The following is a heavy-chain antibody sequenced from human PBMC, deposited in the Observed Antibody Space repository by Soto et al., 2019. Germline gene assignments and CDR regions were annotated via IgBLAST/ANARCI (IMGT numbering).Heavy chain of an antibody. D-gene: IGHD2-2*01. CDR3: ARSFDIVVLPACGSVDS. Sequence: QVQLVQSGAEVKKPGASVKVSCKASGYTFTSYYIHWVRQAPGQGLEWMGIINPSGGYTSYAQKFRGRVTMTMDMSTSTVYMELSSLRSEDTAVYYCARSFDIVVLPACGSVDSWGQGTLVNVSS. CDR1: GYTFTSYY. V-gene: IGHV1-46*01. CDR2: INPSGGYT. J-gene: IGHJ4*02.